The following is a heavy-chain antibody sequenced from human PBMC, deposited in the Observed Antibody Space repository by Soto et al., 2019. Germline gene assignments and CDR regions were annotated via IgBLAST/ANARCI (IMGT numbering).Heavy chain of an antibody. CDR2: IKSKADGGTT. D-gene: IGHD5-18*01. Sequence: GGSLRLSCAASGFSFTNAWMNWVRQAPGKGLEWVGRIKSKADGGTTDYGASVKGRFTISRDDSKNTLYLQMKSLKTEGTAVYYCTTGTVGYSYGYWGQGTLVTVSS. CDR3: TTGTVGYSYGY. J-gene: IGHJ4*02. V-gene: IGHV3-15*01. CDR1: GFSFTNAW.